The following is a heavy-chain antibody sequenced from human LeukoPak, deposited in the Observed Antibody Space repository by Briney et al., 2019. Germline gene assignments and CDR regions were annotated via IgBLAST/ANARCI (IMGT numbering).Heavy chain of an antibody. Sequence: PSETLSLTCAVYGGSFSGYYWSWIRQPPGKGLEWIGEINHSGSTNYNPSLKSRVTISVDTSKNQFSLKLSSVTAADTAVYYCASSYYYDSSGYYYEVYWGQGTLVTVSS. J-gene: IGHJ4*02. V-gene: IGHV4-34*01. CDR2: INHSGST. CDR3: ASSYYYDSSGYYYEVY. CDR1: GGSFSGYY. D-gene: IGHD3-22*01.